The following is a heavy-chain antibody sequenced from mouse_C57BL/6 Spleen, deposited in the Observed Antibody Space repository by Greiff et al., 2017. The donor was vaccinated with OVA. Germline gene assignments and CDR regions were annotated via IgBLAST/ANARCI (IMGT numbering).Heavy chain of an antibody. V-gene: IGHV1-59*01. D-gene: IGHD1-1*01. J-gene: IGHJ2*01. CDR2: IDPSDSYT. CDR3: ARSPYYYGSTLYYFDD. Sequence: QVQLQQPGAELVRPGTSVKLSCKASGYTFTSYWMHWVKQRPGQGLEWIGVIDPSDSYTNYNQKFKGKATLTVDTSSSTAYMQLSSLTSEDSAVYYCARSPYYYGSTLYYFDDWGQGTTLTVSS. CDR1: GYTFTSYW.